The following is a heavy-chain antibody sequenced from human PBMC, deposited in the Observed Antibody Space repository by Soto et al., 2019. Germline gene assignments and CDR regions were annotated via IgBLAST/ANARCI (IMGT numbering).Heavy chain of an antibody. CDR1: GGSISSGGYY. CDR2: IYYSGST. CDR3: ARNNPYSSSWSPFDY. J-gene: IGHJ4*02. D-gene: IGHD6-13*01. V-gene: IGHV4-31*03. Sequence: LSLTCTVSGGSISSGGYYWSWIRQHPGKGLEWIGYIYYSGSTYYNPSLKSRVTISVDTSKNQFSLKLSSVTAADTAVYYCARNNPYSSSWSPFDYWGQGTLVTVSS.